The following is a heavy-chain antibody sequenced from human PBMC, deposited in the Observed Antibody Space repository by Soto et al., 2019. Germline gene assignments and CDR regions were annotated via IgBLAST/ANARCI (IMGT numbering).Heavy chain of an antibody. J-gene: IGHJ6*02. V-gene: IGHV1-18*01. Sequence: VQLLQSGGEVRKPGASVKVSCKTSGYTFTNYAINWVRQAPGQGLQWMGWISAYSGVTKYAQRFQDRLTVTTDPSTTTASMELRSLRSDDTAVYYCARDGRAFSIFGETMDVWGQGTTVTVSS. D-gene: IGHD3-3*01. CDR1: GYTFTNYA. CDR3: ARDGRAFSIFGETMDV. CDR2: ISAYSGVT.